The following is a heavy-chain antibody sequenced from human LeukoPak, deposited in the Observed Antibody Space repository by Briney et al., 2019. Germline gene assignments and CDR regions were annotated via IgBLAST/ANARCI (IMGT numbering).Heavy chain of an antibody. D-gene: IGHD6-19*01. V-gene: IGHV3-23*01. J-gene: IGHJ4*02. CDR2: ISNNGGYT. CDR1: GFTFSSSA. CDR3: AKDPDSSGPKGDY. Sequence: GGSLRPSCAASGFTFSSSAMSWVRQAPGKGLEWVSAISNNGGYTYYADSVQGRFTISRDNSKNTLYLQMNSLRAEDTAVYYCAKDPDSSGPKGDYWGQGTLVTVSS.